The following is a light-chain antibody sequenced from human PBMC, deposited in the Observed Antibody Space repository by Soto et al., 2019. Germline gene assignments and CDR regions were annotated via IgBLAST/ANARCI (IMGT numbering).Light chain of an antibody. Sequence: VLTQSPSASGTPGQRVTISCSGSRSNIGRNFAYWYQHVPGTAPRLLIQRNNERPSGVPDRFSGSKSGTSVSLAISGLRSDDEATYYCAAWDDTLDAQVFGGGTKVTVL. J-gene: IGLJ3*02. CDR2: RNN. V-gene: IGLV1-47*01. CDR3: AAWDDTLDAQV. CDR1: RSNIGRNF.